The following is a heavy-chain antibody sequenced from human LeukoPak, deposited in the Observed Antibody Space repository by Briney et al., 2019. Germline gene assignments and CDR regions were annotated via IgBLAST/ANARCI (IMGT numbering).Heavy chain of an antibody. V-gene: IGHV5-51*01. J-gene: IGHJ1*01. Sequence: GESLKISCKGSVYSFTSYWIGWVRQMPGKGLEWMGIIYPGDSQTRYNPSFQGQVTISADKSFSTAYLQWSSLEASDTAMYYCARRGIAVAGTPAEYFQHWGQGTLVIVSS. CDR2: IYPGDSQT. CDR1: VYSFTSYW. D-gene: IGHD6-19*01. CDR3: ARRGIAVAGTPAEYFQH.